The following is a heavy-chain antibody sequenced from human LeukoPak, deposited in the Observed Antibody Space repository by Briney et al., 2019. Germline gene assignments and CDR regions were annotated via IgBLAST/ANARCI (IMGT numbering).Heavy chain of an antibody. D-gene: IGHD1-14*01. V-gene: IGHV4-39*01. CDR1: GGSFSSSSYY. Sequence: SETLSLTCTVSGGSFSSSSYYWGWIRQPPGKGLECIGLIYYSGSTYYNPSLKSRVTISVDTSKNQFSLKLSSVTAADTAVYYCAGLIRPGWFDPWGQGTLVTVSS. CDR3: AGLIRPGWFDP. CDR2: IYYSGST. J-gene: IGHJ5*02.